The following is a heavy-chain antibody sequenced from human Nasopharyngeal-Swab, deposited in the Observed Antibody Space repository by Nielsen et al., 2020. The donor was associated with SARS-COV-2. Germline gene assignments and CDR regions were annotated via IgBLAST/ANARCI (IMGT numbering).Heavy chain of an antibody. CDR1: GFTFSNFR. CDR3: ASGTYDNAPG. J-gene: IGHJ4*02. CDR2: ISSNSDTK. Sequence: GESLKISCAASGFTFSNFRMKWVRQAPGKGLEWVSCISSNSDTKYYADSVKGRFTISRDNAKNSLYLQMNSLRHEDTAVYYCASGTYDNAPGWGQGTLVTVSS. D-gene: IGHD1-1*01. V-gene: IGHV3-48*02.